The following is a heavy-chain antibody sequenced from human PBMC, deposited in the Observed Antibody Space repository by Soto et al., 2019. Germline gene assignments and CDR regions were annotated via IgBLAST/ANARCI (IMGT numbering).Heavy chain of an antibody. Sequence: GDALKISCKGSGYSFTSYWIGWVRQMPGKGLEWMGVIYLGDSDTRYSPSFQGQVTISADKSISTAYLQWSSLKASETDMYYCARQIYYADTGPNFRYYFEAWGQGTPVTV. CDR2: IYLGDSDT. V-gene: IGHV5-51*01. CDR1: GYSFTSYW. CDR3: ARQIYYADTGPNFRYYFEA. D-gene: IGHD5-18*01. J-gene: IGHJ4*02.